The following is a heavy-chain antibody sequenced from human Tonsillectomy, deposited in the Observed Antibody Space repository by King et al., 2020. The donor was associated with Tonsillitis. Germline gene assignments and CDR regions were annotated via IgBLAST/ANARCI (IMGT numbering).Heavy chain of an antibody. D-gene: IGHD5-12*01. V-gene: IGHV1-69*01. J-gene: IGHJ4*02. Sequence: VQLVQSGAEVKKPGSSVKVSCKPSGGTFGTFAFTWVRQSPGQGLEWMGGIIPVINTPDYAQRFQGRVTITADEATSVAYMELSSLESEDTAVYYCATEGFAASGTIDSWGQGTLVIVSS. CDR1: GGTFGTFA. CDR2: IIPVINTP. CDR3: ATEGFAASGTIDS.